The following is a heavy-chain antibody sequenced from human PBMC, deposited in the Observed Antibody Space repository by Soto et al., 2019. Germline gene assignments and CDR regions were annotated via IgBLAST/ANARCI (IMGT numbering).Heavy chain of an antibody. Sequence: SETLSLTCTVSGGPISSYYWSWIRQPPGKGLEWIGYIYYSGSTNYNPSLKSRVTISVDTSKNQFSLKLSSVTAADTAVYYCARTPYDILTGYYVDYWGQGTLVTVSS. J-gene: IGHJ4*02. CDR1: GGPISSYY. CDR2: IYYSGST. V-gene: IGHV4-59*01. D-gene: IGHD3-9*01. CDR3: ARTPYDILTGYYVDY.